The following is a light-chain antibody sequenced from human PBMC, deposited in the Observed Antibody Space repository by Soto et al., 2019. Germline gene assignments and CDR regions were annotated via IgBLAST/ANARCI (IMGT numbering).Light chain of an antibody. V-gene: IGKV3-11*01. CDR3: QQRGNWPRT. CDR2: DAS. CDR1: QSVSTY. J-gene: IGKJ1*01. Sequence: EIVLTQSPATLSLSPGERATLSCRASQSVSTYLAWYQQKPGQAPRLLIHDASTRATGIPARFSGSGSGTDFTLTISSLEPEDFAVYYCQQRGNWPRTFGQGTKVEIK.